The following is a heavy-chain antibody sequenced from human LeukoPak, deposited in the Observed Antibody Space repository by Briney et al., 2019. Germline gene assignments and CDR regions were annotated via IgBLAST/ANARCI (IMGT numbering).Heavy chain of an antibody. D-gene: IGHD3-22*01. CDR1: GGSISSSSYY. V-gene: IGHV4-39*07. CDR3: ARGGSSGYYTYYFDY. Sequence: SETLSLTCTVSGGSISSSSYYWGWIRQPPGKGLEWIGSIYYSGSTYYNPSLKSRVTISVDTSKNQFSLKLSSVTAADTAVYYCARGGSSGYYTYYFDYWGQGTLVTVSS. J-gene: IGHJ4*02. CDR2: IYYSGST.